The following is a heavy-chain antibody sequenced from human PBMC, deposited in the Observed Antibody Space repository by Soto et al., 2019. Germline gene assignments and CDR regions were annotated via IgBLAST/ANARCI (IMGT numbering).Heavy chain of an antibody. CDR2: INHKGSNT. J-gene: IGHJ6*02. CDR3: VRDEDPTYYNYGMEV. V-gene: IGHV3-74*01. D-gene: IGHD3-10*01. CDR1: GFIFSDFW. Sequence: GVSLRLSCSASGFIFSDFWMHWVRQVPWEGLVLVSRINHKGSNTNYADFVRGRLTFSRDNSKNILYLQMNSRRAEDAAVYYCVRDEDPTYYNYGMEVWGQGTKVTVSS.